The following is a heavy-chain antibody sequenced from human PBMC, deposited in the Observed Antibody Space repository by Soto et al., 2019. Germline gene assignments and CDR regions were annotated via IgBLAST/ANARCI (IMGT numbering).Heavy chain of an antibody. V-gene: IGHV3-23*01. D-gene: IGHD3-3*01. CDR1: GFTFSSYA. CDR2: ISGSGGST. CDR3: AKEGEITILGACYMDV. Sequence: GGSLRLSCAASGFTFSSYAMSWVRQAPGKGLEWVSAISGSGGSTYYADSVKGRLTISRDNSKNTLYLQMNSLRAEDTAVYYCAKEGEITILGACYMDVWGKGTTVTVSS. J-gene: IGHJ6*03.